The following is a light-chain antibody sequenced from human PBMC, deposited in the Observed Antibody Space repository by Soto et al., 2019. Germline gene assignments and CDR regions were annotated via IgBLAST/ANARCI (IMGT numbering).Light chain of an antibody. Sequence: EIVLTQSPGTLSLSPGERATLSCRASQSVSSYLAWYQQKPGQAPRLLIYDASNRATGVPDRFTGSGSGTHFTLTITRLEPEDFAVFYCQQYNNWPLTFGGGTKVDIK. CDR2: DAS. CDR3: QQYNNWPLT. V-gene: IGKV3-11*01. CDR1: QSVSSY. J-gene: IGKJ4*01.